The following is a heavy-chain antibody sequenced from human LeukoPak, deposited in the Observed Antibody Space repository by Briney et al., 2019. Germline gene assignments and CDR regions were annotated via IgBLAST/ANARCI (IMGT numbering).Heavy chain of an antibody. D-gene: IGHD2-21*01. CDR1: GFTFSSYW. Sequence: GGSLRLSCAASGFTFSSYWMHWVRQAPGKGLEWVAVISYDGSNKYYADSVKGRFTVSRDNSKNTLYLQMNSLRAEDTAVYYCARDLPGDDSYGMDVWGQGTTVTVSS. J-gene: IGHJ6*02. CDR3: ARDLPGDDSYGMDV. V-gene: IGHV3-30-3*01. CDR2: ISYDGSNK.